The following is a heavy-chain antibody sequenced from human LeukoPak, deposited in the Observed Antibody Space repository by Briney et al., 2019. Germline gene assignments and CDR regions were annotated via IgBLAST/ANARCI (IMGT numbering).Heavy chain of an antibody. D-gene: IGHD6-19*01. V-gene: IGHV1-18*01. CDR1: GGTFSSYT. Sequence: ASVKVSCKASGGTFSSYTISWVRQAPGQGLVLMGWISAYNGDANYAQNLQGRVTMTTDTSTNTAYMELRSLRSDDTAVYYCARDFPGIAMAGTFDYWGQGTLVTVSS. J-gene: IGHJ4*02. CDR2: ISAYNGDA. CDR3: ARDFPGIAMAGTFDY.